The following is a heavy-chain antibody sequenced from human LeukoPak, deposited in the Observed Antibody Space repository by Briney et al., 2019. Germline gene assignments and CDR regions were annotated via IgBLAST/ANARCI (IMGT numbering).Heavy chain of an antibody. J-gene: IGHJ3*02. CDR3: AKEWATMVRGVTFAFDI. D-gene: IGHD3-10*01. Sequence: GGSLRLSCAASGFTFSSYAMSWVRQAPGKGLEWVSAISGSGGSTYYADSVKGRFTISRDNSKNTLYLQMNSLRAEDTAVYYCAKEWATMVRGVTFAFDIWGQGTIVTVSS. CDR1: GFTFSSYA. CDR2: ISGSGGST. V-gene: IGHV3-23*01.